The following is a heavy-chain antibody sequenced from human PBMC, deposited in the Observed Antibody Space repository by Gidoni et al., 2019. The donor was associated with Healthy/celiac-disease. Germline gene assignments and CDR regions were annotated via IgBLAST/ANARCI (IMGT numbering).Heavy chain of an antibody. D-gene: IGHD2-2*01. CDR3: ACIQSLVVPAARTYWYFDL. V-gene: IGHV1-58*01. CDR2: IVVGSGNT. J-gene: IGHJ2*01. Sequence: QRLEWIGWIVVGSGNTNYAQKFQERVTITRDMSTSTAYMELSSLRSEDTAVYYCACIQSLVVPAARTYWYFDLWGRGTLVTVPS.